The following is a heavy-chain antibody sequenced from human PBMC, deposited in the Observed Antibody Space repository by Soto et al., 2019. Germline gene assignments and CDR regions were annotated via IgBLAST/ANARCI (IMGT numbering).Heavy chain of an antibody. Sequence: PVKGLEWMGWISAYNGNTNYAQKLQGRVTMTTDTSTSTAYMELRSLRSDDTAVYYFSCYDDSREGHSYWGQGSL. CDR3: SCYDDSREGHSY. CDR2: ISAYNGNT. V-gene: IGHV1-18*01. J-gene: IGHJ1*01. D-gene: IGHD4-17*01.